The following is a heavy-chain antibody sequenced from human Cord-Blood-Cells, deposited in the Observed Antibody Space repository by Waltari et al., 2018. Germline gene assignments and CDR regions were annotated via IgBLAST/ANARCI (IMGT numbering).Heavy chain of an antibody. CDR2: ISSSSSYI. CDR1: GFTFSSYS. J-gene: IGHJ6*03. D-gene: IGHD3-9*01. V-gene: IGHV3-21*01. CDR3: ARDERYVGADYDILTGYYYYYYMDV. Sequence: EVQLVESGGGLVKPGGSLRLSCAASGFTFSSYSMNWVRTAPGKGLEWISSISSSSSYIYYADSVKGRFTISRDNAKNSLYLQMNSLRAEDTAVYYCARDERYVGADYDILTGYYYYYYMDVWGKGTTVTVSS.